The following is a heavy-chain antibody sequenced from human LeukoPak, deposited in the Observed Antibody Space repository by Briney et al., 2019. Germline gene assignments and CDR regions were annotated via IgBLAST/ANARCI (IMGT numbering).Heavy chain of an antibody. CDR3: ARFQYTGTYHSPLDY. Sequence: SETLSLTCTVSGGSISSHYWSWIRQSPGKGLEWIGYIYHSGSTNYNPFLKSRVTISVDTSKYQFSLTLTSVTAADTAVYYCARFQYTGTYHSPLDYWGQGTLVTVSS. V-gene: IGHV4-59*11. CDR1: GGSISSHY. D-gene: IGHD1-26*01. CDR2: IYHSGST. J-gene: IGHJ4*02.